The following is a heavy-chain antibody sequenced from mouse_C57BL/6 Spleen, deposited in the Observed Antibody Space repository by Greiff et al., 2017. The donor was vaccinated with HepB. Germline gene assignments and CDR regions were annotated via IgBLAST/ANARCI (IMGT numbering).Heavy chain of an antibody. D-gene: IGHD1-1*01. CDR3: ARNYGIYFDY. Sequence: QVHVKQSGAELVKPGASVKISCKASGYAFSSYWMNWVKQRPGKGLEWIGQIYPGDGDTNYNGKFKGKATLTADKSSSTAYMQLSSLTSEDSAVYFCARNYGIYFDYWGQGTTLTVSS. V-gene: IGHV1-80*01. CDR2: IYPGDGDT. CDR1: GYAFSSYW. J-gene: IGHJ2*01.